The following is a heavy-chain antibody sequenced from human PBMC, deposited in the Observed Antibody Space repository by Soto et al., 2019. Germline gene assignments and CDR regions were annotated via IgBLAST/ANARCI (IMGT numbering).Heavy chain of an antibody. J-gene: IGHJ6*02. CDR2: IYHSGST. Sequence: PGGSLRLSCAASGFTFSSYAMSWVRQPPGKGLEWIGEIYHSGSTNYNPSLKSRVTISVDKSKNQFSLKLSSVTAADTAVYYCARAPRDLGMDVWGQGTTVTVSS. CDR1: GFTFSSYAM. V-gene: IGHV4-4*02. CDR3: ARAPRDLGMDV.